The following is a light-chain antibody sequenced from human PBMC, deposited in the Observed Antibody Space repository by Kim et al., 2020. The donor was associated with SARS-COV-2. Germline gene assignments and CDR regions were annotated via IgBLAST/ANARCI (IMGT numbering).Light chain of an antibody. CDR3: CSYAGNHCL. J-gene: IGLJ3*02. V-gene: IGLV2-11*01. CDR1: SSDVGGYNY. CDR2: DVS. Sequence: QSALTQPRSVSGSPGQSVTISCTGTSSDVGGYNYVSWYQQHPGKAPKLMIYDVSKRPSGVPDRFSGSKSGNTASLTISGLQAEDEADYYCCSYAGNHCLFGGGTQLTVL.